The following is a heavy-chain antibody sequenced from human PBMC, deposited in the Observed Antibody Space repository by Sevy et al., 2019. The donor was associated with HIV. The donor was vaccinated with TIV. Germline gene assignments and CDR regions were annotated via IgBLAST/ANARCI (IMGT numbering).Heavy chain of an antibody. CDR1: GFTFSTYA. CDR2: ISYDGSNK. CDR3: ARGGDYYGSGSSQYYLDY. V-gene: IGHV3-30-3*01. Sequence: GGSLRLSCAASGFTFSTYAMHWVRQAPGKGLEWVAVISYDGSNKYYADSVKGRFTISRDNSKSTLCLQMNSLRAEDTAVYYCARGGDYYGSGSSQYYLDYWGQGTLVTVSS. J-gene: IGHJ4*02. D-gene: IGHD3-10*01.